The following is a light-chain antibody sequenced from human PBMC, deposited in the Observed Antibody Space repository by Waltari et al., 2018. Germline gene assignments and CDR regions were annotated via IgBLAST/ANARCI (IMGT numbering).Light chain of an antibody. Sequence: DIQMTQSPSSLSASVGDRVTITCRASQSIDRYLNWYQQKPGKAPNLLIYVASTLQSGVPSRFSGSGSGTDFTLTISSLQPEDFATYYCLLYNVWPPAITFGQGTRLEIK. V-gene: IGKV1-39*01. CDR2: VAS. CDR1: QSIDRY. J-gene: IGKJ5*01. CDR3: LLYNVWPPAIT.